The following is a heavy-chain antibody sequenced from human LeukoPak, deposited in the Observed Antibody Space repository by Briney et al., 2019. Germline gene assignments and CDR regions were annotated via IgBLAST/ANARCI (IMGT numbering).Heavy chain of an antibody. D-gene: IGHD3-9*01. Sequence: GGSLRLSCAASGFTVSRNYMNWVRQAPGKGLVWVSRIKSDGTYTTYADSVKGRFTISRDNAKNTLYLQMNSLRAEDTAVYYCAREPLTGYYGFDYWGQGTLVTVSS. CDR1: GFTVSRNY. V-gene: IGHV3-74*01. CDR2: IKSDGTYT. J-gene: IGHJ4*02. CDR3: AREPLTGYYGFDY.